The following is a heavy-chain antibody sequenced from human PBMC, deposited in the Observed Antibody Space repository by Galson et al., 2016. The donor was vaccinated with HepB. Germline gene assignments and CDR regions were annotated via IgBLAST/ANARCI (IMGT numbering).Heavy chain of an antibody. CDR3: ARALKLYDDYEGYYYYGMDV. D-gene: IGHD4-17*01. CDR2: MNPDSEIA. V-gene: IGHV1-8*01. Sequence: SVKVSCKASGYTFTSFDINWVRQATGQGLEWMGWMNPDSEIAGYAQKFQGRFTMTRNTSISTAYMELSSLRSEDTAVYYCARALKLYDDYEGYYYYGMDVWGQGTTVTVSS. J-gene: IGHJ6*02. CDR1: GYTFTSFD.